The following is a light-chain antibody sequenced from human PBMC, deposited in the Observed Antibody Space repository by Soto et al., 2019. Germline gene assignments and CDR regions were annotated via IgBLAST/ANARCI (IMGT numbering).Light chain of an antibody. V-gene: IGKV1-33*01. Sequence: DLQMTQSPSSLSASVGDRVTITCQASQDINKHLNWYQQKPGKAPKLLIYDASNLETGVPSRFSGSGFGTEFTFTINSLQAEDFATYYCQQYHDLPPITFGPGTKVDVK. CDR2: DAS. CDR3: QQYHDLPPIT. CDR1: QDINKH. J-gene: IGKJ3*01.